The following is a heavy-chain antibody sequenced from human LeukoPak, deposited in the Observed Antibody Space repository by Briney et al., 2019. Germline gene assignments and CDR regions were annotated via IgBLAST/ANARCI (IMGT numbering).Heavy chain of an antibody. CDR3: ARLSGKTYPGDY. D-gene: IGHD1-26*01. Sequence: GGALRLSCAASGFTFSSYAMSWVRQAPGKGLVWVSRVDSDGNTATYADSVKGRFTISRDNAKNTLYLQMNSLRAEDTAVYYCARLSGKTYPGDYWGQGTLVTVSS. CDR2: VDSDGNTA. CDR1: GFTFSSYA. V-gene: IGHV3-74*01. J-gene: IGHJ4*02.